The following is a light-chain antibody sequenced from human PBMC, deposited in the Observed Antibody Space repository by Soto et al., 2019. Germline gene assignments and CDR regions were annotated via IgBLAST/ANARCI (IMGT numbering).Light chain of an antibody. Sequence: QSALTQPASVSGSPGQSITISCTGTSSDVGAYNFVSWYQQHPGKVPKLMIFDVSSRPSGVSDRFSGSKSGNTASLTISGLQVEDEADYYCSSYRSGSTRVVFGGGTKLTVL. CDR3: SSYRSGSTRVV. CDR2: DVS. J-gene: IGLJ2*01. V-gene: IGLV2-14*03. CDR1: SSDVGAYNF.